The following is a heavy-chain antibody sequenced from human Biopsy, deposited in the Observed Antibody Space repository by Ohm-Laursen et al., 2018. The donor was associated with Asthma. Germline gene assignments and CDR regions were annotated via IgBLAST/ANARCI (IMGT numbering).Heavy chain of an antibody. CDR3: ARSFVLGIPDY. J-gene: IGHJ4*02. CDR2: INPNSGGT. V-gene: IGHV1-2*06. CDR1: GDSFSNYA. D-gene: IGHD2-21*01. Sequence: EASVKVSCNASGDSFSNYAISWVRQAPGQGLEWMGRINPNSGGTNYAQKFQGRVTMTRDTSISTAYMELSRLRSDDTAVYYCARSFVLGIPDYWGQGTLVTVSS.